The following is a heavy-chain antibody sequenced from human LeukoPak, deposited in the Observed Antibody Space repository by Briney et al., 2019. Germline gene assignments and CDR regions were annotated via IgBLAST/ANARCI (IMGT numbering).Heavy chain of an antibody. CDR3: XXXXXXXXXDHTIAEEIDY. V-gene: IGHV4-38-2*02. CDR1: GYSISSGYY. D-gene: IGHD3-3*01. CDR2: IYHSGST. J-gene: IGHJ4*02. Sequence: SETLSLTCTVSGYSISSGYYWGWIRQPPGKGLEWIGSIYHSGSTYYNPSLESRVTISVDTSKNQFSLRLSSVTAADTAVYQXXXXXXXXXXDHTIAEEIDYWGQGTLVTVSS.